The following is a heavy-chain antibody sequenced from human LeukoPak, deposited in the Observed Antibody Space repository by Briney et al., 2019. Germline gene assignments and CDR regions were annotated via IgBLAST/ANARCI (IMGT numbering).Heavy chain of an antibody. V-gene: IGHV1-8*01. D-gene: IGHD3-22*01. Sequence: VASVKVSCKASGYTFTSYEINWVRQATGQGLEWMGWMNPNSGNTGSAQKFQGRVTMTRNTSISTAYMELSSLRSEDTAVYYCARGALGRLLNFWGQGTLVPVSS. CDR1: GYTFTSYE. CDR2: MNPNSGNT. CDR3: ARGALGRLLNF. J-gene: IGHJ4*02.